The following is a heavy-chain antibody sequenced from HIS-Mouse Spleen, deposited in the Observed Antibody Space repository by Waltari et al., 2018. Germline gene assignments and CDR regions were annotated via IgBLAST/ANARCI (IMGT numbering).Heavy chain of an antibody. D-gene: IGHD6-6*01. CDR1: GGSISSYY. CDR3: ARGRWSSSSDY. V-gene: IGHV4-59*08. J-gene: IGHJ4*02. CDR2: IYYSGST. Sequence: QVQLQESGPGLVKPSETLSLTCTVSGGSISSYYWSWIRQPPGKGLEWIGYIYYSGSTNYNPSRKSRVTISVDTSKNQFSLKLSSVTAADTAVYYCARGRWSSSSDYWGQGTLVTVSS.